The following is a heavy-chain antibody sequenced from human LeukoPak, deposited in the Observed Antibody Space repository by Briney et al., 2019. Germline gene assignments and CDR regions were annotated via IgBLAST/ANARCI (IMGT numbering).Heavy chain of an antibody. D-gene: IGHD5-12*01. Sequence: ASVKVSCKASGGTFSSYAISWVRQAPGQGLEWMGRIIPIFGIANYAQKFQGRVTITADKSTSTAYMELSSLRSEDTAVYYCARVLGDSGYDYWGPNWFDPWGQGTLVTVSS. J-gene: IGHJ5*02. CDR2: IIPIFGIA. CDR3: ARVLGDSGYDYWGPNWFDP. V-gene: IGHV1-69*04. CDR1: GGTFSSYA.